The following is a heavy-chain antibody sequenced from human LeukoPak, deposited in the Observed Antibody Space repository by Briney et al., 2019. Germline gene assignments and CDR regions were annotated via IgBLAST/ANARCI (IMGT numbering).Heavy chain of an antibody. J-gene: IGHJ4*02. CDR2: ISSSSSYI. D-gene: IGHD6-19*01. CDR3: ATRIAVAVGVDY. CDR1: GFTFSSYS. V-gene: IGHV3-21*01. Sequence: GGSLRLSCAASGFTFSSYSMNWVRQAPGKGLEWVSSISSSSSYIYYADSVKGRFTISRDNAKNSLYLQMNSLRAEATAVYYCATRIAVAVGVDYWGQGTLVTVSS.